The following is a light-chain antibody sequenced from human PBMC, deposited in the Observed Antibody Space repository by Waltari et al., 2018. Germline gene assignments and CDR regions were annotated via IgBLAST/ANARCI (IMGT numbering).Light chain of an antibody. CDR2: DVN. Sequence: SALTQPDSVSGSPGQSTTISCSGIRSDSGGYEYVSWYPQHPGKAPKVIIYDVNNRPSGVSNRFSGSKSGSSASLTISGLQAEDEADYYCSSFTSSTTGIFGGGTKVTVL. J-gene: IGLJ2*01. CDR1: RSDSGGYEY. V-gene: IGLV2-14*03. CDR3: SSFTSSTTGI.